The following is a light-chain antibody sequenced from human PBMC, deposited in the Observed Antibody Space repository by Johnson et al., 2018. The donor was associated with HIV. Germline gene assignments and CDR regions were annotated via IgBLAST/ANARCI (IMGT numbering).Light chain of an antibody. CDR2: YND. Sequence: QSVLTQPPSVSAAPGQKVTISCSGSSSNIGINYVSWFQQLPGTAPKLLIYYNDKRPSGIPDRFSGSKSGTSATLGITGLQTGDEADYYCETWDSSLSGYYVFGTGTKLTVL. V-gene: IGLV1-51*01. J-gene: IGLJ1*01. CDR1: SSNIGINY. CDR3: ETWDSSLSGYYV.